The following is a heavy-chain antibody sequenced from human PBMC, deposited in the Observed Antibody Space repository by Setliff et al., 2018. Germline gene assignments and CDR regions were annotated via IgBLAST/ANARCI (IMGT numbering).Heavy chain of an antibody. V-gene: IGHV4-61*09. CDR2: IYAGGST. D-gene: IGHD3-22*01. Sequence: PSETLSLTCTVSGGSISSGSYYWSWIRQPAGKGLEWIGHIYAGGSTNYNPSLKSRVTISVDTSKNQFSLKLSSVTAADTAVYYCASTPDDTSGYYPLAFDIWGQGTMVTVSS. CDR3: ASTPDDTSGYYPLAFDI. J-gene: IGHJ3*02. CDR1: GGSISSGSYY.